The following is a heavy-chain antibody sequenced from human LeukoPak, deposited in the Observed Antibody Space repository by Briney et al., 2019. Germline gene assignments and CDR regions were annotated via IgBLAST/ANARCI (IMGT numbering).Heavy chain of an antibody. CDR2: IYSGGST. J-gene: IGHJ3*02. Sequence: GALRLPFAASGFTRSSNYMSWVRQAPGKGLEWVSLIYSGGSTSYADSVQGRFTISRDNSKNTLYLQMNSLRAEDTAVYYCARGTTVTFGAFDIWGQGTMVTVSS. CDR3: ARGTTVTFGAFDI. D-gene: IGHD4-17*01. CDR1: GFTRSSNY. V-gene: IGHV3-53*01.